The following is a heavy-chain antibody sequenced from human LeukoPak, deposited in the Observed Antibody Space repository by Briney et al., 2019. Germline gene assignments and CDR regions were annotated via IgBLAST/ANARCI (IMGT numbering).Heavy chain of an antibody. CDR1: VGMFRVAA. Sequence: GGSLRLSCAASVGMFRVAAMTWVRQAPGKGLEWVSLIASSGLNTYYADSVRGRFTISRDNSKNTLSLQMNSLRVKDTAIYYCARDIELSTWGLGTLVTVSS. J-gene: IGHJ3*01. V-gene: IGHV3-23*01. D-gene: IGHD5-12*01. CDR2: IASSGLNT. CDR3: ARDIELST.